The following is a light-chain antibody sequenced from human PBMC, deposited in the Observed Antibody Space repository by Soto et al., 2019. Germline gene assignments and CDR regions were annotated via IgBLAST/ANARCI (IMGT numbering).Light chain of an antibody. J-gene: IGLJ1*01. CDR3: AVWDDSLHGAV. CDR1: SSNSGSNF. CDR2: TNS. Sequence: QSVLTQPPSASWTPEQRLTIACSGTSSNSGSNFVNWSRQLPGTAPKLLVHTNSQRPSGVPDRFSGSKSGSSASLAISGLQSDDEADYFCAVWDDSLHGAVFATGTKVTVL. V-gene: IGLV1-44*01.